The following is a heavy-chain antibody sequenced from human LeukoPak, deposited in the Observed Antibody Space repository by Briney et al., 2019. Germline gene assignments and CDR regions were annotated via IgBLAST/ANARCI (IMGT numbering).Heavy chain of an antibody. V-gene: IGHV4-4*07. D-gene: IGHD3-22*01. CDR1: GGSISSYY. J-gene: IGHJ6*03. Sequence: SETLSLTCTVSGGSISSYYWSWIRQPAGKGLEWIGRIYTSGSTNYNPSLKSRVTMSVDTSKNQFSLKLSSVTAADTAVYYCARDRYYDSSGYYNYYYYYMDVWGKGTTVTISS. CDR3: ARDRYYDSSGYYNYYYYYMDV. CDR2: IYTSGST.